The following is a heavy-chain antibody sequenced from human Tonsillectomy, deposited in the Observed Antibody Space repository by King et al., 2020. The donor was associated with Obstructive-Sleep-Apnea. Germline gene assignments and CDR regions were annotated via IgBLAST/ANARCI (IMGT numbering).Heavy chain of an antibody. CDR3: AGRYGSGSYFGLDY. V-gene: IGHV1-8*01. CDR2: MNPNSGNT. Sequence: VQLVESGAEVKKPGASVKVSCKASGYTFTSYDINWVRQATGQGLEWMGWMNPNSGNTGYAQKFQGRVTMTRNTSITTAYMELSSLTPEDTAVYYCAGRYGSGSYFGLDYWGQGTLVTVSS. CDR1: GYTFTSYD. D-gene: IGHD3-10*01. J-gene: IGHJ4*02.